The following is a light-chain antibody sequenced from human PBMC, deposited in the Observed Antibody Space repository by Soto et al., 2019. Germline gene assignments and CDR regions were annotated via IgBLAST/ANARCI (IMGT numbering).Light chain of an antibody. Sequence: EIHLTQSPSFLSASVGDRVTITCRASQGISTYLAWYQQKPGKAPKVVIYAASTLQSGVPSRFSGSGSGTEFTLTISSLQPEDFATYYCQQLNNYPITFGQGTRLEI. CDR1: QGISTY. CDR3: QQLNNYPIT. CDR2: AAS. J-gene: IGKJ5*01. V-gene: IGKV1-9*01.